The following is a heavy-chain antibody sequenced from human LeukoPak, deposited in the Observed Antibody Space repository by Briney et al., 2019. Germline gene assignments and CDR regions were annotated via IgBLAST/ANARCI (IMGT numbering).Heavy chain of an antibody. CDR3: ARGRFLDAFDI. Sequence: SETLSLTCTVSGGSLSSYYWSWIRQPPGKGLEWIGYIYYSGSTKYKPSLKSRVTISVDTSKNQFSLKLSSVTAADKAVYYCARGRFLDAFDIWGQGTMVTVSS. D-gene: IGHD3-3*01. J-gene: IGHJ3*02. CDR1: GGSLSSYY. CDR2: IYYSGST. V-gene: IGHV4-59*01.